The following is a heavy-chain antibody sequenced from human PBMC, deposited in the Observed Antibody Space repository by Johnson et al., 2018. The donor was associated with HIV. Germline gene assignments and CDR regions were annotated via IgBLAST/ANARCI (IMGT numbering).Heavy chain of an antibody. D-gene: IGHD7-27*01. CDR2: ISYDGSNK. Sequence: QVQLVESGGGVVQPGRSLRLSCAASGFTFSSYGMHWVRQAPGKGLEWVAVISYDGSNKYYADSVKGRFTISRDNAKNSLYLQMNSLRAEDTALYYCAKDVNWGLGGAFDIWGQG. J-gene: IGHJ3*02. V-gene: IGHV3-30*18. CDR3: AKDVNWGLGGAFDI. CDR1: GFTFSSYG.